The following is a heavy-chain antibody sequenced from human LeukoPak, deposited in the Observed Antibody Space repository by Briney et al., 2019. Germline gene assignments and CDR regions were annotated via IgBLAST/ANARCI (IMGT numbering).Heavy chain of an antibody. CDR2: ISGSGGST. J-gene: IGHJ4*02. Sequence: GGSLRLSCAASGFTFSSYAMSWVRQAPGKGLEWVSAISGSGGSTYYADSVKGRFTISRDNSKNTLYLQMNSLRAEDTAVYYCAKSPESDIVVVVAATYRYYFDYWGQGTLVTVSS. CDR3: AKSPESDIVVVVAATYRYYFDY. CDR1: GFTFSSYA. V-gene: IGHV3-23*01. D-gene: IGHD2-15*01.